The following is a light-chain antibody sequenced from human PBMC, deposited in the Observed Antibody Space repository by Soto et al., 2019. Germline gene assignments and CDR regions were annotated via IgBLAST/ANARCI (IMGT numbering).Light chain of an antibody. V-gene: IGLV2-8*01. J-gene: IGLJ2*01. CDR1: SIDVGGYNY. CDR2: EVS. Sequence: QSALTHPPSASGSPGQSVTISCTGTSIDVGGYNYVSWYQQHSGKAPNLMIYEVSKRPSGVPDRFSGSKSGNTASLTVSGLQAEDEADYYCSSYAGSNNFVVFGGGNKVTVL. CDR3: SSYAGSNNFVV.